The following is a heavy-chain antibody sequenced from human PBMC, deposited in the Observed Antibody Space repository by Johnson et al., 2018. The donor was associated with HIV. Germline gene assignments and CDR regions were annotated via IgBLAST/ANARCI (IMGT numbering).Heavy chain of an antibody. J-gene: IGHJ3*02. D-gene: IGHD4-17*01. CDR1: GFTFSSYA. CDR2: ISYDGSNK. Sequence: QVQLVESGGGVVQPGRSLRLSCAASGFTFSSYAMHWVRQAPGEGLEWVAVISYDGSNKYYADSVKGRFTISRDNSKNTLYLQMNSLRAEDTAVYYCARVRPNPTVTTRGAAFDIWGQGTMVTVSS. CDR3: ARVRPNPTVTTRGAAFDI. V-gene: IGHV3-30-3*01.